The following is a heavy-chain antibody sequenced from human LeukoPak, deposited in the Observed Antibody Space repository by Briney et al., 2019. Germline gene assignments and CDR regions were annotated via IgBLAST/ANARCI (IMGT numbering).Heavy chain of an antibody. CDR1: GFTFSSYS. J-gene: IGHJ4*02. CDR2: ISSDSSTT. CDR3: ARVATIFDC. D-gene: IGHD5-12*01. Sequence: GGSLRLSCAASGFTFSSYSMNWVRQAPGKGLEWISYISSDSSTTYYADSVKGRFTISRDNAKNSLYLQMTSLRDEDTAVYYCARVATIFDCRGQGTLVTVSS. V-gene: IGHV3-48*02.